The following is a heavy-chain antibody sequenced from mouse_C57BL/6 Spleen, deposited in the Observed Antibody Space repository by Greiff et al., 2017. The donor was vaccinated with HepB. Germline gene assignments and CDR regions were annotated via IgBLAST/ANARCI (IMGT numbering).Heavy chain of an antibody. CDR2: IWRGGST. D-gene: IGHD2-5*01. V-gene: IGHV2-5*01. CDR1: GFSLTSYG. CDR3: AKNEAYSNPFAY. Sequence: VKLVESGPGLVQPSQSLSITCTVSGFSLTSYGVHWVRQSPGKGLEWLGVIWRGGSTDYNAAFMSRLSITKDNSKSQVFFKMNSLQADDTAIYYCAKNEAYSNPFAYWGQGTLVTVSA. J-gene: IGHJ3*01.